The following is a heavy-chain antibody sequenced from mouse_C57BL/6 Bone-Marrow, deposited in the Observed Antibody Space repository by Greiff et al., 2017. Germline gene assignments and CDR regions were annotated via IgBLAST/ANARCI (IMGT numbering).Heavy chain of an antibody. CDR1: GYTFTSYT. CDR2: INPSSGYT. V-gene: IGHV1-4*01. Sequence: VQLQQSGAELSRPGASVKLSCKASGYTFTSYTMHWVKQRPGQGLEWIGYINPSSGYTKYNQKFKDKATLTADKSSSTAYMQLSSLTSEDSAVYYCARAPRFAYWGQGTLVTVSA. CDR3: ARAPRFAY. J-gene: IGHJ3*01.